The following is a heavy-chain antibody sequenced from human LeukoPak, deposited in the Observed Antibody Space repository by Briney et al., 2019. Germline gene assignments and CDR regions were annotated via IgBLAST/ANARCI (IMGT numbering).Heavy chain of an antibody. CDR1: GFTFSSYS. J-gene: IGHJ4*02. Sequence: GSLRLSCAASGFTFSSYSVIWARQAPGRGLECVSYVSSSGTTTYYADSVKGRFTISRDNGKNLVSLQMNSLRDEDTAVYYCARADRDGNKRFLDWGQGTLVTVSS. CDR3: ARADRDGNKRFLD. CDR2: VSSSGTTT. V-gene: IGHV3-48*02. D-gene: IGHD5-24*01.